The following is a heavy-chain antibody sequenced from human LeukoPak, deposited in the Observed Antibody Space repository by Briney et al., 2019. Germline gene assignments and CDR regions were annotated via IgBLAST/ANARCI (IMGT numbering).Heavy chain of an antibody. CDR1: GGSISSYY. Sequence: PETLSLTCTVSGGSISSYYWSWIRQPPGKGLEWIGSIYYSGSTYYNPSLKSRVTISVDTSKNQFSLKLSSVTAADTAVYYCARLRIAARGWYYYGMDVWGQGTTVTVSS. CDR2: IYYSGST. D-gene: IGHD6-25*01. J-gene: IGHJ6*02. V-gene: IGHV4-59*05. CDR3: ARLRIAARGWYYYGMDV.